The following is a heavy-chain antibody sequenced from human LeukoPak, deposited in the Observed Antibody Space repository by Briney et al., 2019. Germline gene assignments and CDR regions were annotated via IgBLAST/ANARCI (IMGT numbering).Heavy chain of an antibody. CDR3: ARGGGRGYFDY. V-gene: IGHV1-69*13. D-gene: IGHD2-15*01. CDR1: GGTFSSYA. J-gene: IGHJ4*02. CDR2: IIPIFGTA. Sequence: ASVKVSCKASGGTFSSYAISWLRQAPGQGLEWMGGIIPIFGTANYAQKFQGRVTITADESTSTAYMELSSLRSEDTAVYYCARGGGRGYFDYWGQGTLVTVSS.